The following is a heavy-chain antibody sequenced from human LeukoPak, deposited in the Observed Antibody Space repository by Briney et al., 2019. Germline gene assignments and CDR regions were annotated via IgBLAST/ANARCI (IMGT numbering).Heavy chain of an antibody. V-gene: IGHV4-38-2*02. Sequence: SETLSLTCTVSGYSISSGFYWGWIRQPPGKGLEWIGSIYYSGSTYYNPSLKSRVTISVDTSKNQFSLKLSSVTAADTAVYYCARGFTFDYWGQGTLVTVSS. D-gene: IGHD3-16*01. CDR1: GYSISSGFY. CDR3: ARGFTFDY. CDR2: IYYSGST. J-gene: IGHJ4*02.